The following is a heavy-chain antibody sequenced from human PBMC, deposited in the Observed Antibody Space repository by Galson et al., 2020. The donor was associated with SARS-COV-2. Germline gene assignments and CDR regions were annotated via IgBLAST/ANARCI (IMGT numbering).Heavy chain of an antibody. D-gene: IGHD1-26*01. V-gene: IGHV1-69*13. J-gene: IGHJ6*02. Sequence: SVKVSCKASGGTFSSYAISWVRQAPGQGLEWMGGIIPIFGTANYAQKFQGRVTITADASTSTAYMELSSLRSEDTAVYYCARALKWELLATIKYGMDVWGQGTTVTGSS. CDR3: ARALKWELLATIKYGMDV. CDR2: IIPIFGTA. CDR1: GGTFSSYA.